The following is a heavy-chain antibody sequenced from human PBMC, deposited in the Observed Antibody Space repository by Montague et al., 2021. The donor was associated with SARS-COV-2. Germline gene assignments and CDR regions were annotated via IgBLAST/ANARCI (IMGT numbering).Heavy chain of an antibody. CDR1: GGSFSGYY. J-gene: IGHJ4*02. Sequence: SETLSLTCAVYGGSFSGYYWTWIRQSPGKGLEWIAEINHSGTTNYNFNPSLRSRVTISVDTSKSQFSLKLSSVTAADTGVYYCARWDPQTLTLIGLRGKSASDYWGLGTLVTVSS. CDR3: ARWDPQTLTLIGLRGKSASDY. D-gene: IGHD4-23*01. CDR2: INHSGTT. V-gene: IGHV4-34*01.